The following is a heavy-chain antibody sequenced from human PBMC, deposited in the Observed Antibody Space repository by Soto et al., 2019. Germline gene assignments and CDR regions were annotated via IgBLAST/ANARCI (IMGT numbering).Heavy chain of an antibody. Sequence: ASVKVSCKASGYTFTRSGISWVRQAPGQGLEWLGWINPDNGNTNYAQKLQGRVTMTTDTSTGTAYMELRSLRSDDTAVYYCARDGDYYGSGSYYNEVYYYGMDVWGQGTTVTVSS. J-gene: IGHJ6*02. V-gene: IGHV1-18*01. CDR3: ARDGDYYGSGSYYNEVYYYGMDV. CDR1: GYTFTRSG. D-gene: IGHD3-10*01. CDR2: INPDNGNT.